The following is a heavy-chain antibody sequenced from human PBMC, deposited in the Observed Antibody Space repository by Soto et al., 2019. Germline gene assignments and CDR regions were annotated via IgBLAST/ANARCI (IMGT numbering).Heavy chain of an antibody. J-gene: IGHJ4*02. D-gene: IGHD3-22*01. Sequence: SETLSLTCTVSGGSLSSYYWTWFRQPPGKGLEWIGYVYYSGNTNYNPSLKSRVTISVDTSKNQFSLKLSSVTAADTAVYYCARTYYYDSSGYYLFDYWGQGTLVTVSS. V-gene: IGHV4-59*01. CDR2: VYYSGNT. CDR3: ARTYYYDSSGYYLFDY. CDR1: GGSLSSYY.